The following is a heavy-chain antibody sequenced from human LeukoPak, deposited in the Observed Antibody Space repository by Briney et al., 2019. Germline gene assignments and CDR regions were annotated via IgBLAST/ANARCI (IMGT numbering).Heavy chain of an antibody. CDR3: AKPVTGYDAFDV. J-gene: IGHJ3*01. Sequence: GGSLRLSCAASGFTFSNYAMNWVRQAPGKGLEWVAAISGSGGSTYYADSVKGRFAISRDNSKNTLSLQMNSLRTEDTAVYYCAKPVTGYDAFDVWGQGTMVTVSS. D-gene: IGHD6-25*01. CDR1: GFTFSNYA. V-gene: IGHV3-23*01. CDR2: ISGSGGST.